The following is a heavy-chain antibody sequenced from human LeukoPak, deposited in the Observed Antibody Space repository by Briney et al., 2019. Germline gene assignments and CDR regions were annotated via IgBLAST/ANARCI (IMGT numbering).Heavy chain of an antibody. Sequence: GGSLRLSCAASGFTFSSYSMSWVRQGPGKGLEWVSSISSSSTYKYCAGSVKGRFTISRDNAKNSLYLQMNSLRAEDTALYYCARGRYSGSYLLDYWGQGTLVTVSS. J-gene: IGHJ4*02. V-gene: IGHV3-21*01. CDR2: ISSSSTYK. CDR3: ARGRYSGSYLLDY. CDR1: GFTFSSYS. D-gene: IGHD1-26*01.